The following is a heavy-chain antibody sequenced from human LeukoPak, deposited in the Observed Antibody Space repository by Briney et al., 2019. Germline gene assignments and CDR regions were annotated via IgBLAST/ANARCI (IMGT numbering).Heavy chain of an antibody. CDR2: ISYDGSNK. V-gene: IGHV3-30-3*01. J-gene: IGHJ4*02. CDR1: GFTFSSYA. CDR3: AKEKPTRRGIYYGSGSYYDRIYFDY. D-gene: IGHD3-10*01. Sequence: GRSLRLSCAAPGFTFSSYATHWVRQAPGKGLEWVAVISYDGSNKYYADSVKGRFTISRDNSKNTLYLQMNSLRAEDTAVYYCAKEKPTRRGIYYGSGSYYDRIYFDYWGQGTLVTVSS.